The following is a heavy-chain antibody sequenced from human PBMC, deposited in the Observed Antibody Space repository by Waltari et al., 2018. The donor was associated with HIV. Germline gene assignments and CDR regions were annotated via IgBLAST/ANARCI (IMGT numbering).Heavy chain of an antibody. CDR2: VIPIFGTA. D-gene: IGHD2-15*01. Sequence: QVQLVQSGAEVKKPGSSVKVSCKASGGTFSSYAISWVRQAPGQGLEWMGGVIPIFGTANDAQKFQGRVTITADESTSTAYMERSSLRSEDTAVYYCARDRHHGQVVYNWFDPWGQGTLVTVSS. CDR3: ARDRHHGQVVYNWFDP. V-gene: IGHV1-69*01. CDR1: GGTFSSYA. J-gene: IGHJ5*02.